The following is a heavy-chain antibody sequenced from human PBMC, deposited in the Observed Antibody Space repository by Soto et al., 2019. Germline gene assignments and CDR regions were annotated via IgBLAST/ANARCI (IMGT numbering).Heavy chain of an antibody. CDR3: AKELGVTIFGVAPNSYYYGMDV. Sequence: GGSLRLSCAASGFTFSGHAMSWVRQAPGKGLEWVSVIHGGGNSAYYADSVKGRFTISRDNSKNTLYLQMSSLRGEDTAVYYCAKELGVTIFGVAPNSYYYGMDVWGQGTTVTVSS. CDR1: GFTFSGHA. V-gene: IGHV3-23*01. D-gene: IGHD3-3*01. J-gene: IGHJ6*02. CDR2: IHGGGNSA.